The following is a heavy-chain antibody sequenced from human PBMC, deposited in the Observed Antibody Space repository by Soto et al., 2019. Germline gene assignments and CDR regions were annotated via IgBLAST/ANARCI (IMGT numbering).Heavy chain of an antibody. CDR1: GGSISYYY. CDR2: IYDSGST. Sequence: SETLSLTCTVSGGSISYYYWSWIRQPPGKGLEWIGYIYDSGSTNYNSSLKTRVTISVDRSKNQFSLRLSSVTAADTAVYFCVGSPGGLGWFDPWGLGILVTVSS. D-gene: IGHD6-19*01. J-gene: IGHJ5*02. V-gene: IGHV4-59*08. CDR3: VGSPGGLGWFDP.